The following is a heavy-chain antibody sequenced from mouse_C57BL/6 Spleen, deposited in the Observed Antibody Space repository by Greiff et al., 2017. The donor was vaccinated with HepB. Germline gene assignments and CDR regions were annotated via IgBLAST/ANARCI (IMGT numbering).Heavy chain of an antibody. CDR3: TREAAYGNYPSWFAY. V-gene: IGHV5-9-1*02. D-gene: IGHD2-1*01. Sequence: DVMLVESGEGLVKPGGSLKLSCAASGFTFSSYAMSWVRQTPEKRLEWVAYISSGGEYIYYADTVKGRFTISRDNARNTLYLQMSSLKSEDTAMYYCTREAAYGNYPSWFAYWGQGTLVTVSA. CDR1: GFTFSSYA. J-gene: IGHJ3*01. CDR2: ISSGGEYI.